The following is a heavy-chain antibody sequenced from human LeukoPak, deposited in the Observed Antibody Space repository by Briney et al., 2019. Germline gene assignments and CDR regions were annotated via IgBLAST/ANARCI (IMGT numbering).Heavy chain of an antibody. D-gene: IGHD5-24*01. CDR3: AKKPATIKFPFDI. Sequence: GGSLRLSCAASGFTFSGFAMSWVRRTPGKGLEGVSGISGSGDNTLYADSVKGRFTISRDNSQNTLFLQMHSLRAEDTAVYYCAKKPATIKFPFDIWGQGTLVTVSP. CDR2: ISGSGDNT. J-gene: IGHJ4*02. CDR1: GFTFSGFA. V-gene: IGHV3-23*01.